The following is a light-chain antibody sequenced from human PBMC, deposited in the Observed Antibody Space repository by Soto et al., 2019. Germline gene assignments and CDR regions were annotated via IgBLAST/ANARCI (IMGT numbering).Light chain of an antibody. CDR3: NSYTTSTTWV. J-gene: IGLJ3*02. V-gene: IGLV2-14*01. Sequence: QSVLTQPASVSGSPGQSITISCTGTGSDVGGYNHVSWYQQHPGKAPKLMIYEVSNRPSGVSNRFSGSKSGNTASLTISGLQAEDEADYYCNSYTTSTTWVFGGGTKLTVL. CDR1: GSDVGGYNH. CDR2: EVS.